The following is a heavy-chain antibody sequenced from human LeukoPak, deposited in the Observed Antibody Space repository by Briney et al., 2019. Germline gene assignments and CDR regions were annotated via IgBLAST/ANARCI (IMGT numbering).Heavy chain of an antibody. CDR2: FDPEGGET. D-gene: IGHD3-10*01. V-gene: IGHV1-24*01. CDR3: ATVWFGELLSAFDI. Sequence: GASVKVSCKASGGTFSNYAISWVRQAPGKGLEWMGGFDPEGGETIYAQKFQGRVTMTEDTSTDTAYMELSSLRSEDTAVYYCATVWFGELLSAFDIWGQGTMVTVSS. CDR1: GGTFSNYA. J-gene: IGHJ3*02.